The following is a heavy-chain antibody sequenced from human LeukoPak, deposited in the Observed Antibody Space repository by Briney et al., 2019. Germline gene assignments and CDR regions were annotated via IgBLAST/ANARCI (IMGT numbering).Heavy chain of an antibody. CDR2: ISTYNGDT. CDR1: GYTFTSYG. J-gene: IGHJ4*02. D-gene: IGHD3-22*01. CDR3: ARSYYYDSSAYSDY. V-gene: IGHV1-18*01. Sequence: ASVKVSCKASGYTFTSYGINWVRQAPGQGLGWMGWISTYNGDTNYAQRLQGRVTMTTDTSTSTAYMELRSLRSDDTAVYYCARSYYYDSSAYSDYWGQGTLVIVSS.